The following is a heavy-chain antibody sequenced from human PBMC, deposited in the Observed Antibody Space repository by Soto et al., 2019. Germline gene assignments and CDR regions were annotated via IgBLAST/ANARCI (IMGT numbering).Heavy chain of an antibody. V-gene: IGHV1-69*13. Sequence: SVKVSCKASGGTFSSYAISWVRQAPGQGLEWMGGIIPIFGTANYAQKFQGRVTITADESTSTAYMELSSLRSEDTAVYYCARGLRLVADWFDPWGQGTLVTVSS. D-gene: IGHD2-15*01. J-gene: IGHJ5*02. CDR1: GGTFSSYA. CDR2: IIPIFGTA. CDR3: ARGLRLVADWFDP.